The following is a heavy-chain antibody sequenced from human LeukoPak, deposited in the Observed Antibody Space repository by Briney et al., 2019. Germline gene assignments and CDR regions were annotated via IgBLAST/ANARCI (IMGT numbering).Heavy chain of an antibody. CDR2: IWYDGSNK. J-gene: IGHJ3*02. Sequence: GRSLRLSCAASGFTFSSYGMHWVRQAPGKGLEWVAVIWYDGSNKYYADSVKGRFTISRDNSKNTLYLQMNSLRAEDTAVYYCARDGSLEYYYDSSGYYQGAFDIWGQGTMVTVSS. CDR1: GFTFSSYG. CDR3: ARDGSLEYYYDSSGYYQGAFDI. V-gene: IGHV3-33*01. D-gene: IGHD3-22*01.